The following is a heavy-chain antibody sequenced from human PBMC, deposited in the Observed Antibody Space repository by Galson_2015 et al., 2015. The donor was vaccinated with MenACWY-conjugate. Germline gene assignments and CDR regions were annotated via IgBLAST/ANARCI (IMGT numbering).Heavy chain of an antibody. CDR3: ARDGAAAGPIYYYYGMDV. CDR2: TYYRSKWYN. V-gene: IGHV6-1*01. Sequence: CAISGDSVSSNSAAWNWIRQSPSRGLEWLGRTYYRSKWYNDYAVSVKSRITINPDTSKNQFSLQLNSVTPEDTAVYYCARDGAAAGPIYYYYGMDVWGQGTTVTVSS. CDR1: GDSVSSNSAA. D-gene: IGHD6-13*01. J-gene: IGHJ6*02.